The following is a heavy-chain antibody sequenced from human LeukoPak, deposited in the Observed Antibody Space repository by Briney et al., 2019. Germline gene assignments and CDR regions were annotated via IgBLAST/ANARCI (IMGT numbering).Heavy chain of an antibody. CDR2: MSSDGKVK. CDR1: GFTFSTSV. J-gene: IGHJ3*02. V-gene: IGHV3-30*04. CDR3: ARERGVWDAFDM. Sequence: GRSLRLSCAASGFTFSTSVIHWVRQAPGKGLEWVAVMSSDGKVKNYADSVRGRFTISRDNSKSTLFLEMNSLSAEDTAVYYRARERGVWDAFDMWGQGTMVTVSS. D-gene: IGHD3-16*01.